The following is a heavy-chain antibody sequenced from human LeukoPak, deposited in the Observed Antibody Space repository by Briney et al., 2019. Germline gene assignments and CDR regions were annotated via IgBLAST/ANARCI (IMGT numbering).Heavy chain of an antibody. J-gene: IGHJ6*02. Sequence: PGGSLRLSCAASGFTFSSYWMSWVRQAPGKGLEWVSVIYSGGSTYYADSVKGRFTISRDNSKNTLYLQMNSLRAEDTAVYYCARATAYWKGEYYYYYGMDVWGQGTTVTVSS. CDR3: ARATAYWKGEYYYYYGMDV. V-gene: IGHV3-66*01. D-gene: IGHD1-1*01. CDR1: GFTFSSYW. CDR2: IYSGGST.